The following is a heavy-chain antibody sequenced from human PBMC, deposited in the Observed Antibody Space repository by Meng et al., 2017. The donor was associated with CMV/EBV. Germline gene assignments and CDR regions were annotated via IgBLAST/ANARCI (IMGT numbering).Heavy chain of an antibody. CDR2: IKSKSDGGTK. V-gene: IGHV3-15*01. CDR3: TTRQRILIFQVVPHY. D-gene: IGHD3/OR15-3a*01. J-gene: IGHJ4*02. Sequence: GGSLRLSCAASGFTFSNAWMSWVRQAPGKGLEWVGRIKSKSDGGTKDYAAPVKGRFTISRDDSKNTLYLQMNSLRTEDTAVYFCTTRQRILIFQVVPHYWGQGTLVTVSS. CDR1: GFTFSNAW.